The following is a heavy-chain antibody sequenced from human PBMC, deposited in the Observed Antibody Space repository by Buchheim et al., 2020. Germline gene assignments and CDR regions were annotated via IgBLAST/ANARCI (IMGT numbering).Heavy chain of an antibody. CDR1: GFTFSSYA. J-gene: IGHJ6*02. V-gene: IGHV3-30-3*01. Sequence: QVQLVESGGGVVQPGRSLRLSCADSGFTFSSYAMHWVRQAPGKGLEWVAVISYDGSNKYYADSVKGRFTISRDNSKNTLYLQMNSLRAEDTAVYYCAKERQRRLYYGMDVWGQGTT. D-gene: IGHD6-25*01. CDR3: AKERQRRLYYGMDV. CDR2: ISYDGSNK.